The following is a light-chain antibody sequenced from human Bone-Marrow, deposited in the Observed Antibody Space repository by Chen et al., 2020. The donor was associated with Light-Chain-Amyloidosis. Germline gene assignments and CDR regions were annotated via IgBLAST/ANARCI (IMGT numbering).Light chain of an antibody. V-gene: IGLV3-1*01. CDR3: QAWDNSTPI. Sequence: SYELTQPPSVSVSPGQTASISCSGDKLGNKYAYWYQQKPGQSPVIVIYQDTKRPSGIPERFSGSNSGNTATLTISGTQAMDESYYYCQAWDNSTPIFGGGTELTVL. CDR1: KLGNKY. CDR2: QDT. J-gene: IGLJ2*01.